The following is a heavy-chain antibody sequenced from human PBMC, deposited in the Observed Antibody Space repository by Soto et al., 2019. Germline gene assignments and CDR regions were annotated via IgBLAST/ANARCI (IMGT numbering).Heavy chain of an antibody. CDR1: GFAFSSYE. CDR2: ISSGAKTI. V-gene: IGHV3-48*03. CDR3: ARDRDSDTFFPYFYGMDV. J-gene: IGHJ6*02. D-gene: IGHD3-16*01. Sequence: GGSLSLSCAASGFAFSSYEMNWVRQAPGKGLEWVSYISSGAKTIYYADSVKGRFTISRDNAKSSLYLQMNSLRAEDAAVYYCARDRDSDTFFPYFYGMDVWGQGTTVTVSS.